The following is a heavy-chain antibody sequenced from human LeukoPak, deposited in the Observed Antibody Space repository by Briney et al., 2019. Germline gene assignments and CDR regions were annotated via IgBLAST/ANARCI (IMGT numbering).Heavy chain of an antibody. Sequence: PSETLSLTCTVSGGSISHYYWSWIRQPPGKGLEWIGYISYSGSTNYNPSLKSRVTMSVDTSKNHFSLNLSSVTAADTAVYYCALLTTVTSYYFDYWGQGTLVTVSS. J-gene: IGHJ4*02. CDR1: GGSISHYY. V-gene: IGHV4-59*01. D-gene: IGHD4-17*01. CDR2: ISYSGST. CDR3: ALLTTVTSYYFDY.